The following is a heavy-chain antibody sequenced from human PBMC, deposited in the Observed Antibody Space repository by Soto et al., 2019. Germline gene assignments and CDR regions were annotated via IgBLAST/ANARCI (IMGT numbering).Heavy chain of an antibody. Sequence: ASVKVSCKVSGYTLTELSMHWVRQAPGKGLEWMGGFDPEDGETIYAQKFQGRVTMTEDTSTDTAYMELSSLRSEDTAVYYCAKGGPPKRTRVTTYNYGGQGTLVTVS. CDR3: AKGGPPKRTRVTTYNY. CDR1: GYTLTELS. CDR2: FDPEDGET. V-gene: IGHV1-24*01. J-gene: IGHJ4*02. D-gene: IGHD4-17*01.